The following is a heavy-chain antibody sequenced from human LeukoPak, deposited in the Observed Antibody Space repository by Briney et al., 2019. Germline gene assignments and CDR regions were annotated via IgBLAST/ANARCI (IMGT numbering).Heavy chain of an antibody. J-gene: IGHJ6*02. V-gene: IGHV3-43*02. D-gene: IGHD4-17*01. CDR1: GFTFDDYA. CDR2: ISGDGGST. CDR3: AKSYGSYYYSDMDV. Sequence: PGGSLRLSCAASGFTFDDYAMHWVRQVPGKGLEWVSVISGDGGSTSHADSVKGRFTISRDNSKNSLYLQMNSLRTEDTAFYYCAKSYGSYYYSDMDVWGQGTTVTVSS.